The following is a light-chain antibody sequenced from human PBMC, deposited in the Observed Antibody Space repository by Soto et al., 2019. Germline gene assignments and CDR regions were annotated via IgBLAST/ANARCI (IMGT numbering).Light chain of an antibody. V-gene: IGLV1-44*01. Sequence: QSVLTQPPSASGTPGQRVTIFCSGSSSNVGGNTVNRYQQLPGTAPKLLIYNNNQRPSGVPDRFSGSKSGTSASLAISGLQSEDEADYYCAAWDDTLHALFGGGTKVTVL. J-gene: IGLJ3*02. CDR1: SSNVGGNT. CDR3: AAWDDTLHAL. CDR2: NNN.